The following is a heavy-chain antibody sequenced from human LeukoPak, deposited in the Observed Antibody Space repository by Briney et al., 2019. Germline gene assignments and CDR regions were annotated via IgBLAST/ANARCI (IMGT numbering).Heavy chain of an antibody. Sequence: SETLSLTRTVSGGSISSSSYYWGWIRQPPGKGLEWIGSIYYSGSTYYNPSLKSRVTISVDTSKNQFSLKLSSVTAADTAVYYCARRVAVADYYFDYWGQGTLVTVSS. CDR2: IYYSGST. CDR1: GGSISSSSYY. CDR3: ARRVAVADYYFDY. D-gene: IGHD6-19*01. J-gene: IGHJ4*02. V-gene: IGHV4-39*01.